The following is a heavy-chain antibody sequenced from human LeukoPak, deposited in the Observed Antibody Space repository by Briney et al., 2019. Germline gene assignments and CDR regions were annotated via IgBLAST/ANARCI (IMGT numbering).Heavy chain of an antibody. D-gene: IGHD2-2*01. CDR2: IYYSGST. J-gene: IGHJ5*02. CDR1: GGSISSGDYY. V-gene: IGHV4-30-4*01. CDR3: ARSSQDIVVVPAAIGWFDP. Sequence: PSQTLFLTCTVSGGSISSGDYYWSWIRQPPGKGLEWIGYIYYSGSTYYNPSLKSRVTISVDTSKNQFSLKLSSVTAADTAVYYCARSSQDIVVVPAAIGWFDPWGQGTLVTVSS.